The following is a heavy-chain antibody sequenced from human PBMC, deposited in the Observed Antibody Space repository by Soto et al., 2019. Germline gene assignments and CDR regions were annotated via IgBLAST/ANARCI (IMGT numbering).Heavy chain of an antibody. CDR1: GGSISSINW. V-gene: IGHV4-4*02. J-gene: IGHJ3*02. Sequence: PSETLSLTCAVSGGSISSINWWSWVRQPPGKGLEWIGEIYHSGSTNYNPSLKSRVTISVDKSKNQFSLKLSSVTAADTAVYYCARPSSYYVAAFDIWGQGTMVTVSS. CDR3: ARPSSYYVAAFDI. CDR2: IYHSGST. D-gene: IGHD1-26*01.